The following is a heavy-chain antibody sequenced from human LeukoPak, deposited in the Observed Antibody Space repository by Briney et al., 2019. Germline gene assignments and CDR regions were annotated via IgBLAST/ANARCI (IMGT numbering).Heavy chain of an antibody. CDR2: IYYSGNT. Sequence: PSETLSLTCTVSGGSISPYYWSWIRQPPGKGLVWLGYIYYSGNTDYNPSLKSRVAISVDTSKNQFSLKLSSVTAADTAVYYCARSTGSTMFIDYWGQGTLVTVSS. V-gene: IGHV4-59*01. J-gene: IGHJ4*02. CDR1: GGSISPYY. D-gene: IGHD3-10*02. CDR3: ARSTGSTMFIDY.